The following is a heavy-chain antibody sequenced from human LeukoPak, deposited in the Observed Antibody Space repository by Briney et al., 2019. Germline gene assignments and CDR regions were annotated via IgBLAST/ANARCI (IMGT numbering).Heavy chain of an antibody. CDR2: ISSSSSTI. D-gene: IGHD3-22*01. V-gene: IGHV3-48*01. Sequence: GSLRLSCAASGFTFSSYSMNWVRQAPGKGLEWVSYISSSSSTIYYADSVKGRFTISRDNAKNSLYLQMNSLRAEDTAVYYCARDSNGYDYWGQGTLVTVSS. CDR1: GFTFSSYS. J-gene: IGHJ4*02. CDR3: ARDSNGYDY.